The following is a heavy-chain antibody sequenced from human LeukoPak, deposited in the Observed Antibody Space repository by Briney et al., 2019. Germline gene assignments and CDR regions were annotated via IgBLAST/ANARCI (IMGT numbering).Heavy chain of an antibody. CDR2: ISSSSSTI. CDR1: GFTFSSYS. Sequence: GGSLRLSCAASGFTFSSYSMNWVRQAPGKGLEWVSYISSSSSTIYYADSVKGRFTISRDNAENSLYLQMNSLRAEDTAVYYCANTYYYDSSTCGWGQGTLVTVSS. CDR3: ANTYYYDSSTCG. J-gene: IGHJ4*02. V-gene: IGHV3-48*01. D-gene: IGHD3-22*01.